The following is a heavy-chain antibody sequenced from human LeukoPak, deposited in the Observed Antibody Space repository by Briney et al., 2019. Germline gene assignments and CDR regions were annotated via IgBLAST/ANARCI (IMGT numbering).Heavy chain of an antibody. V-gene: IGHV3-30*04. J-gene: IGHJ3*02. D-gene: IGHD5-18*01. CDR2: ISYDGSNE. CDR3: ARARSSYGYGDAFDI. Sequence: GGSLRLSCATSGFTISSYVMHWVRQAPGKGLEWEAIISYDGSNEYYADSVKGRFTISRDNSKNTLYLQMSSLRTEDTAVYYCARARSSYGYGDAFDIWGQGTMVTVSS. CDR1: GFTISSYV.